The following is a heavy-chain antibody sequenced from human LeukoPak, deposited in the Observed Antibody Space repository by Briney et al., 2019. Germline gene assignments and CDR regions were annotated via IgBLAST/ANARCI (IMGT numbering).Heavy chain of an antibody. CDR3: ARRKNDYYGMDV. CDR1: GGSISSYY. CDR2: IYYSGST. D-gene: IGHD2/OR15-2a*01. Sequence: SETLSLTCIVSGGSISSYYWSRIRQPPGKGLEWIGYIYYSGSTNYNPSLKSRVTISVDTSKNQFSLKLSSVTAADTAVYYCARRKNDYYGMDVWGQGATVTVSS. J-gene: IGHJ6*02. V-gene: IGHV4-59*08.